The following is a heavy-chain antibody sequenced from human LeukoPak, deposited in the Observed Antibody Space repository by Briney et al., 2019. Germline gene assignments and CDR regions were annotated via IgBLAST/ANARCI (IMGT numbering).Heavy chain of an antibody. CDR2: ISSSGSTT. J-gene: IGHJ4*02. V-gene: IGHV3-11*04. CDR3: ARENYYDSSGYYSFDY. CDR1: GFTFSDYY. Sequence: GGSLRLSCVASGFTFSDYYMTWIRQAPGKGLEWVSYISSSGSTTYYADSVKGRFTISRDNAKNSLYLQMNSLRAEDTAVYYCARENYYDSSGYYSFDYWGQGTLVTVSS. D-gene: IGHD3-22*01.